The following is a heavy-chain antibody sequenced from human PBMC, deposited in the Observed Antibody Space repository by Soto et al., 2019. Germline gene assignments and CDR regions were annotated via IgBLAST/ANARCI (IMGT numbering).Heavy chain of an antibody. J-gene: IGHJ3*02. CDR2: ISSSSSYI. CDR1: GFTFSSYS. V-gene: IGHV3-21*01. CDR3: ARDLRGTDAFDI. D-gene: IGHD2-15*01. Sequence: GGSLRLSCAASGFTFSSYSMNWVRQAPGRGLEWVSSISSSSSYIYYADSVKGRFTISRDNAKNSLYLQMNSLRAEDTAVYYCARDLRGTDAFDIWGQGTMVTVSS.